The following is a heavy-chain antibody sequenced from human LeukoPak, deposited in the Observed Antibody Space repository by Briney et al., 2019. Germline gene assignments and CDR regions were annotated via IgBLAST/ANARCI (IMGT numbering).Heavy chain of an antibody. CDR1: GDSISSSSYY. CDR3: ARDRTVVVVVAATQAHWFDP. Sequence: SETLSLTCTVAGDSISSSSYYWGWIRQPPGKGLEWIGSFSYSGSTCYNPSLKSRVTISVDTSKNQFSLKLSSVTAADTAVYYCARDRTVVVVVAATQAHWFDPWGQGTLVTVSS. V-gene: IGHV4-39*07. CDR2: FSYSGST. J-gene: IGHJ5*02. D-gene: IGHD2-15*01.